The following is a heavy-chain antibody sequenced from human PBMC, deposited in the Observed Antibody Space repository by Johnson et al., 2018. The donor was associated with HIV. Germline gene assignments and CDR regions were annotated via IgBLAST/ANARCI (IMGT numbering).Heavy chain of an antibody. CDR1: GFTFSSYA. V-gene: IGHV3-NL1*01. CDR2: IDWTGANA. Sequence: QMQLVESGGGVVQPGRSLRLSCAASGFTFSSYAMHWVRQAPGKGLEWVSGIDWTGANAGYADSVKGRFTISRDNKGRNTYYANSVKGRFTISRDNSKNTLYLQRNSLRAEDTAGYYCAFIEYSSLDAFDIWGQGTVVTVSS. J-gene: IGHJ3*02. D-gene: IGHD3-22*01. CDR3: KNTLYLQRNSLRAEDTAGYYCAFIEYSSLDAFDI.